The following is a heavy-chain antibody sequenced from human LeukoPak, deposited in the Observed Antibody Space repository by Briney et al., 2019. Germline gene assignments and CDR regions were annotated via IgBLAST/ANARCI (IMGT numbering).Heavy chain of an antibody. CDR3: ARDSGSYNNWFDP. CDR1: GGSISSYY. CDR2: IYYSGST. J-gene: IGHJ5*02. Sequence: PSETLSLTCTVSGGSISSYYWSWIRQPPGKGLEWIGYIYYSGSTNYNPSLKSRVTISVDTSKNQFSLKLSSVTAADTAVYYRARDSGSYNNWFDPWGQGTLVTVSS. V-gene: IGHV4-59*01. D-gene: IGHD1-26*01.